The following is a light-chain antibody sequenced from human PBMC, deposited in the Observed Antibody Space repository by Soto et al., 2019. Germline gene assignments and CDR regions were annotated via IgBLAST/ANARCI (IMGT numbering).Light chain of an antibody. CDR3: SSYTSSSILGYV. Sequence: QSALAQPASVSGSPGQSITISCTGTSRDIGGYNYVSWYQQHPGKAPKLMIYDVSNRPSGVSNRFSGSKSGNTASLTISGLQAEDEADYYCSSYTSSSILGYVFGTGTKVTVL. CDR1: SRDIGGYNY. V-gene: IGLV2-14*01. CDR2: DVS. J-gene: IGLJ1*01.